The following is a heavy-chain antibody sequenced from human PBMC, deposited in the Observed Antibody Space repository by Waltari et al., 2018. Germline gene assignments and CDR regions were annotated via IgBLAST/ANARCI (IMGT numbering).Heavy chain of an antibody. CDR3: AREGPPDYGDWNWFDP. D-gene: IGHD4-17*01. CDR1: GGSISSGSYY. CDR2: IYTSGST. Sequence: QVQLQESGPGLVKPSQTLSLTCTVSGGSISSGSYYWSWIRQPAGKGLEWIGRIYTSGSTNHNPSLKSRVTISVDTSKNQFSLKLSSVTAADTAVYYCAREGPPDYGDWNWFDPWGQGTLVTVSS. V-gene: IGHV4-61*02. J-gene: IGHJ5*02.